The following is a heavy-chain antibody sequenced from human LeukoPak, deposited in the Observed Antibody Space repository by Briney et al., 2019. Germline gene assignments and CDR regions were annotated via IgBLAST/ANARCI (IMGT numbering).Heavy chain of an antibody. CDR1: GFTFDDYA. Sequence: PGGSLRLSCAASGFTFDDYAMHWVRQAPGKGLEWVSGISWNSGSIGYADSVKGRFTISRDNAKNSLYLQMNSLRAEDTALYYCAKEEYYYDSSGSFDYWGQGTLVTVSS. CDR3: AKEEYYYDSSGSFDY. V-gene: IGHV3-9*01. J-gene: IGHJ4*02. D-gene: IGHD3-22*01. CDR2: ISWNSGSI.